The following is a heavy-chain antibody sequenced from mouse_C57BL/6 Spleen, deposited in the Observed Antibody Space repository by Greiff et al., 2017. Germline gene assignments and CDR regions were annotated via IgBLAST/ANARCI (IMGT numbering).Heavy chain of an antibody. D-gene: IGHD4-1*01. Sequence: VQLQQSGPELVKPGASVKMSCKASGYTFTDYNMHWVKPSHGKSLEWIGYINPNNGGTSYNQKFKGKFTLTVNKSSSTAYMELRSLTSEDSAVYYCARSRTGTGFDDWGQGTTLTVSS. CDR1: GYTFTDYN. J-gene: IGHJ2*01. CDR3: ARSRTGTGFDD. V-gene: IGHV1-22*01. CDR2: INPNNGGT.